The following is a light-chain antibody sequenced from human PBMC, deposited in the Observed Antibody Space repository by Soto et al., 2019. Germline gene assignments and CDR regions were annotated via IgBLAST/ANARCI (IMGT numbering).Light chain of an antibody. J-gene: IGKJ4*01. V-gene: IGKV1-27*01. CDR2: AAS. CDR3: QKYNSAPLT. CDR1: QGISNY. Sequence: IQMAQSPSSLSPSVWDRVTVPFRASQGISNYLAWYQQKPGKVPKLLIYAASTLQSGVPSRFSGSGSGTDFTLTISSLQPEDVATYYCQKYNSAPLTFGGGTKVDIK.